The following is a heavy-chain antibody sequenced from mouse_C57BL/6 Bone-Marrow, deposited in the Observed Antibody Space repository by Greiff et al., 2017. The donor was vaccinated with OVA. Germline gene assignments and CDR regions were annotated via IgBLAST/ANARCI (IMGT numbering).Heavy chain of an antibody. D-gene: IGHD2-1*01. CDR2: IDPENGDT. J-gene: IGHJ2*01. Sequence: EVKLVESGAELVRPGASVKLSCTASGFNIKDDYMHWVKQRPEQGLEGIGWIDPENGDTEYASKFQGKATITADTSSNTAYLQLSSLTSEDTAVYYCTTSIYYGNYFDYWGQGTTLTVSS. CDR3: TTSIYYGNYFDY. CDR1: GFNIKDDY. V-gene: IGHV14-4*01.